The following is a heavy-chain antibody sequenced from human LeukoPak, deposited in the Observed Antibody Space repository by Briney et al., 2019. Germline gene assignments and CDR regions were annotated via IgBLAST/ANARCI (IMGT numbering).Heavy chain of an antibody. Sequence: SGGSLRLSCAGSGFTFSSYSMNWVRQAPGKGLEWVSSISSSSSYIYYADSVKGRFTISRDNAKNSLYLQMNSLRAEDTAVYYCARDAVDTAMVTVDYWGQGTLVTVSS. D-gene: IGHD5-18*01. CDR3: ARDAVDTAMVTVDY. V-gene: IGHV3-21*01. CDR1: GFTFSSYS. CDR2: ISSSSSYI. J-gene: IGHJ4*02.